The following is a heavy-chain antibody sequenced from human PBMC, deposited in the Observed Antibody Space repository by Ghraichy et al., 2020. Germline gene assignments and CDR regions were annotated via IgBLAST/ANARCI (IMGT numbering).Heavy chain of an antibody. CDR1: GFSLTSTGMG. V-gene: IGHV2-5*01. D-gene: IGHD6-25*01. J-gene: IGHJ4*02. Sequence: SGPTLVKPTQTLTLTCTFSGFSLTSTGMGVGWVRQPPGKALEWLAFISWNDDKRYSPSLKRRLTITSDTAENQVVLTMTNMDPVDTGTYYCAHLRASISSDRFVKYHFDSWGQGALVTVSS. CDR3: AHLRASISSDRFVKYHFDS. CDR2: ISWNDDK.